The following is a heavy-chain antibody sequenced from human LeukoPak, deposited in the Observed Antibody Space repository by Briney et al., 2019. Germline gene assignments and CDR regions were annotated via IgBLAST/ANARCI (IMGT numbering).Heavy chain of an antibody. CDR3: AKDWSVWGSYRFDY. CDR1: GFTFSSYA. CDR2: ISGSGGST. Sequence: PGGSLRLSCAASGFTFSSYAMSWVRQAPGKGLEWVSAISGSGGSTYYADSVEGRFTISRDNSKNTLYLQMNSLRAEDTAVYYCAKDWSVWGSYRFDYWGQGTLVTVSS. V-gene: IGHV3-23*01. D-gene: IGHD3-16*02. J-gene: IGHJ4*02.